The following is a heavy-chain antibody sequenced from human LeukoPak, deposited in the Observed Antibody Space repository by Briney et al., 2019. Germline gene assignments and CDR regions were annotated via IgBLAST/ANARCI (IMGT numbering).Heavy chain of an antibody. V-gene: IGHV3-7*01. CDR3: AREGSGYYMDV. Sequence: GGSLRLSCEASGFTFSTHWVSWVRQAPGKGLEWVANIKQDGSEKYYVDSVKGRFSISRDNAKNSLYLQMNSLRAEDTAVYYCAREGSGYYMDVWGKGTTVTVSS. D-gene: IGHD6-19*01. CDR1: GFTFSTHW. CDR2: IKQDGSEK. J-gene: IGHJ6*03.